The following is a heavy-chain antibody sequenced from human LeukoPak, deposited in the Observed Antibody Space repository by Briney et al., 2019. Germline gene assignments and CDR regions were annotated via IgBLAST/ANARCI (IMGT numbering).Heavy chain of an antibody. CDR3: ARVARGNYYHFDS. D-gene: IGHD1-26*01. CDR1: GFTFSSYA. CDR2: ISGSGGST. J-gene: IGHJ4*02. Sequence: GGSLRLSCAASGFTFSSYAMSWVRQAPGKGLEWVSAISGSGGSTYYADSVKGRFTSSRDYAKNSLYLQMNSLRAEDTAEYYCARVARGNYYHFDSWGQGTLVTVSS. V-gene: IGHV3-23*01.